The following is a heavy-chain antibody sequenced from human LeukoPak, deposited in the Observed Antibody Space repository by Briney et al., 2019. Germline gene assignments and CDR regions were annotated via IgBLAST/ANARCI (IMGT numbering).Heavy chain of an antibody. CDR3: ARDTSGGGWFDP. CDR1: GYTFTSYY. D-gene: IGHD2-8*02. Sequence: GASVKVSCKASGYTFTSYYMHWVRQAPGQGLEWMGWINPNSGGTNYAQKFQGRVTMTRDTSISTAYMELSRLRSDDTAVYYCARDTSGGGWFDPWGQGTLVTVSS. J-gene: IGHJ5*02. V-gene: IGHV1-2*02. CDR2: INPNSGGT.